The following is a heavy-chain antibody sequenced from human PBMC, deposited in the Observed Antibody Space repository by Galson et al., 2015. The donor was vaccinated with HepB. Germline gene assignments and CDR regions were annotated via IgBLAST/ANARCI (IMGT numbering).Heavy chain of an antibody. V-gene: IGHV1-18*04. J-gene: IGHJ4*02. CDR3: ARQGDYVWGSYRLDY. Sequence: SVKVSCKASGYTFTSYGISWVRQVPGQGLEWMGWISAYNGNTNYAQKLQGRVTMTTDTSTSTAYMELRSLRSDDTAVYYCARQGDYVWGSYRLDYGGQGTLVTVSS. CDR1: GYTFTSYG. D-gene: IGHD3-16*02. CDR2: ISAYNGNT.